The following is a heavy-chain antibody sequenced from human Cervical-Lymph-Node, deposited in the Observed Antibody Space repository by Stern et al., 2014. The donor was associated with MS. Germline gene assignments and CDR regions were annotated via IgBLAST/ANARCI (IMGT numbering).Heavy chain of an antibody. CDR2: ISYDGNHK. CDR3: ARDYEDTSMLFDH. Sequence: VQLVESGGAVVQPGRSLRLSCAASGFTFSSYGMHRVRQAPGKGLEWVTVISYDGNHKYYAASVKGRFTISRDNSKNTLHLQMNSVTPDDTAIYYCARDYEDTSMLFDHWGQGTLVTVSS. D-gene: IGHD2-8*01. J-gene: IGHJ4*02. V-gene: IGHV3-30*03. CDR1: GFTFSSYG.